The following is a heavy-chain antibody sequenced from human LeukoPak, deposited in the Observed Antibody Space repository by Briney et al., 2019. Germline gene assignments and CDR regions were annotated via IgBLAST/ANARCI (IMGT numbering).Heavy chain of an antibody. CDR3: ARGRYCSGGSCYGDY. Sequence: GGSLRLSCAASGFTFSNYWMTWVPQAPGKGRDWVPNITHDGSDNYCADSVKGRFTISRDNAKNPLYLQMNSLRAEDTAVYYCARGRYCSGGSCYGDYWGQGTLVTVFS. CDR1: GFTFSNYW. CDR2: ITHDGSDN. V-gene: IGHV3-7*05. J-gene: IGHJ4*02. D-gene: IGHD2-15*01.